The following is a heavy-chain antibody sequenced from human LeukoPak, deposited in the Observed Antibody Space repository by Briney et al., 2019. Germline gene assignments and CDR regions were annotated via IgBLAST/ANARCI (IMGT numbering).Heavy chain of an antibody. Sequence: SQTLSLTCAISGDSVSSDSATWNWIRQSPSRGLEWLGRTYYRSRWYNDYALSARSRITINPDTFKNQFSLQLNSVTPDDTAVYYCARDYQRGFRGVTIKYFDYWGQGTLVTVSS. CDR3: ARDYQRGFRGVTIKYFDY. CDR1: GDSVSSDSAT. D-gene: IGHD3-10*01. J-gene: IGHJ4*02. CDR2: TYYRSRWYN. V-gene: IGHV6-1*01.